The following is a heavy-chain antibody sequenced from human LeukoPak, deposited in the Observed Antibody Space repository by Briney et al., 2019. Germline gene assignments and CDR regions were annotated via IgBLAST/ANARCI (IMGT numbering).Heavy chain of an antibody. Sequence: GGSLRLSCAASGFTFSSYAMSWVRQAPGKGLEWVSAISGSGGSTYYADSVKGRFTISRDNSKNTLYLQMNSLRAEDTAVYYCAKVDCSSTSCYRSVSFDYWGQGTLVTVSS. CDR3: AKVDCSSTSCYRSVSFDY. J-gene: IGHJ4*02. CDR1: GFTFSSYA. D-gene: IGHD2-2*02. CDR2: ISGSGGST. V-gene: IGHV3-23*01.